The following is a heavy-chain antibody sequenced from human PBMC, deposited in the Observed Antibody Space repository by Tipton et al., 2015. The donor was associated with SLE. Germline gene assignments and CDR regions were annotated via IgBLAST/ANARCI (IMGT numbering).Heavy chain of an antibody. J-gene: IGHJ4*02. CDR2: ISYSGST. Sequence: TLSLTCAVSGFSISSAYYWGWIRQPPGKGLEWIGYISYSGSTSYFPSLKSRVTISLHTSKNQFSLRLSSVTAADTAVYFCARDDPDGDGGGIPGDYWGQGTLVTVS. V-gene: IGHV4-38-2*02. CDR1: GFSISSAYY. CDR3: ARDDPDGDGGGIPGDY. D-gene: IGHD4-17*01.